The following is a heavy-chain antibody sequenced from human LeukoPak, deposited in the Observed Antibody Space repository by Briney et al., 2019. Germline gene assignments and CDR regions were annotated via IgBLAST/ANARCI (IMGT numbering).Heavy chain of an antibody. Sequence: RASVTLSFKGSGLTFTISAMQWVRQARGQRRERIGWIVVGSGKTKYTQKFQERGTITRESTRSRAYMELSSLRSEDTAVYYCAAVQVGANYSFDYWGQGTLVTVSS. CDR3: AAVQVGANYSFDY. V-gene: IGHV1-58*02. CDR1: GLTFTISA. D-gene: IGHD1-26*01. CDR2: IVVGSGKT. J-gene: IGHJ4*02.